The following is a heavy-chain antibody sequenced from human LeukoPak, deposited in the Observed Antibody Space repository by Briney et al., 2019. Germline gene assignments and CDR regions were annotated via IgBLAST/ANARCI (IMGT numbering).Heavy chain of an antibody. D-gene: IGHD6-6*01. CDR1: GFTFSTYG. CDR2: ISYDGSNE. Sequence: GGPLRLSCAASGFTFSTYGMHWVRQAPGKGLEWVAVISYDGSNEFYADSVKGRFTISRDNSKNTLDLQMNSLRAEDTAVYYCGKDQYRSSSYYYYGMDVWGQGTTVTVSS. V-gene: IGHV3-30*18. J-gene: IGHJ6*02. CDR3: GKDQYRSSSYYYYGMDV.